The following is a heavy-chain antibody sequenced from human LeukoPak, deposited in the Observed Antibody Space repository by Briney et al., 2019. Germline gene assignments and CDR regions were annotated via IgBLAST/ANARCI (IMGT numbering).Heavy chain of an antibody. D-gene: IGHD5-18*01. CDR3: ARGRDTALNYFDL. Sequence: SETLSLTCAVYGGSFSGYYWSWIRQPPGKGLEWIGEINHSGSTNHNPSLKSRVTISVDTSKNQFSLRLSSVTAADTAVYYCARGRDTALNYFDLWGRGTLVTVSS. J-gene: IGHJ2*01. V-gene: IGHV4-34*01. CDR2: INHSGST. CDR1: GGSFSGYY.